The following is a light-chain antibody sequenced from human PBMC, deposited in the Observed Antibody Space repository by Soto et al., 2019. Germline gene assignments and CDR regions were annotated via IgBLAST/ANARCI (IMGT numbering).Light chain of an antibody. CDR1: QSVSSSY. V-gene: IGKV3-20*01. CDR2: GAS. Sequence: EIVLMQSPGTLSLSPGERATLSCRASQSVSSSYLAWYQQKPGQAPRLLIYGASSRASGIPDRFSGSGSGSDFTLTTSRLEPEDFAVYYCQQYGSSPTFGQGTKVDI. CDR3: QQYGSSPT. J-gene: IGKJ1*01.